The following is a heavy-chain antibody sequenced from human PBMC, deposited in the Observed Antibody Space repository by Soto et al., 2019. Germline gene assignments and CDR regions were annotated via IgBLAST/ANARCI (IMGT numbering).Heavy chain of an antibody. D-gene: IGHD5-12*01. CDR2: TYYSGGS. J-gene: IGHJ4*02. CDR3: ARLSGYDPAGAADK. CDR1: GASVSSAEHY. V-gene: IGHV4-30-4*01. Sequence: QVQLQESGPGLVKASQTLSLTCTLSGASVSSAEHYWSWIRQPPGKGLEWIGYTYYSGGSYYNSSHQRRVSISVDTSQNQFSLKLTSVTAADTAVYYCARLSGYDPAGAADKWGPGILVSVSS.